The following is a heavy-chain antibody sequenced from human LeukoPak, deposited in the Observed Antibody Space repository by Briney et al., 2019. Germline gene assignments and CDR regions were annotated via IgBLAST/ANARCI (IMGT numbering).Heavy chain of an antibody. CDR3: ARWGTVVTYHYGMDV. CDR2: IYYSGST. V-gene: IGHV4-61*01. Sequence: SETLSLTCTVSGGSVSSGSYYWSWIRQPPGKGLEWIGYIYYSGSTNYNPSLKSRVTISVDTSKNQFSLKLSSVTAADTAVYYRARWGTVVTYHYGMDVWGQGTTVTVSS. J-gene: IGHJ6*02. CDR1: GGSVSSGSYY. D-gene: IGHD4-23*01.